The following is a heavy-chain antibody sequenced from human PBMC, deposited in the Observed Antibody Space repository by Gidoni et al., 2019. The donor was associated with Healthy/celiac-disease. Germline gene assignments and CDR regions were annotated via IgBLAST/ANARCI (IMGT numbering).Heavy chain of an antibody. CDR2: MNPNSGNT. CDR1: GYTFTRYD. Sequence: QVQLVQPGAEVKMLGASVQVCCKASGYTFTRYDINRVRKATGQGLAWRGWMNPNSGNTGYAQKFQGRVTMTRNTTISTAYMELSSLRSEDTAVYYCARTPKVDYWGQGTLVTVSS. CDR3: ARTPKVDY. V-gene: IGHV1-8*01. J-gene: IGHJ4*02.